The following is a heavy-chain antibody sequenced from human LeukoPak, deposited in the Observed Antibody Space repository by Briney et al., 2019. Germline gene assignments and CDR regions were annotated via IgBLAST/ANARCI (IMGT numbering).Heavy chain of an antibody. J-gene: IGHJ4*02. D-gene: IGHD1-1*01. V-gene: IGHV4-34*01. Sequence: PSETLSLTCSVYGGSFSGYYWSRIRQPPGRGLEWFGEIGHSGSTNYNPSLKSRVTISLDTSKNQFSLKLSSVTAGGTAVYYCASTERCSTTCPLDYWGQGTLVTVSS. CDR1: GGSFSGYY. CDR2: IGHSGST. CDR3: ASTERCSTTCPLDY.